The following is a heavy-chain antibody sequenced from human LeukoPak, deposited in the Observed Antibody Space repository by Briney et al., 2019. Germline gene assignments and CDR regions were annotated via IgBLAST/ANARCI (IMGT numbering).Heavy chain of an antibody. D-gene: IGHD3-22*01. Sequence: GGSLRLSCAASGFTFKCYRMSWVRQAPGKGLEWVANIKQDGSEKYYVDSVKGRFTISRDNAKNSLYLQMDSLRAEDTAVYFCAREHKWVLRRGYYLDYWGQGTLDTVSS. CDR3: AREHKWVLRRGYYLDY. J-gene: IGHJ4*02. CDR1: GFTFKCYR. CDR2: IKQDGSEK. V-gene: IGHV3-7*01.